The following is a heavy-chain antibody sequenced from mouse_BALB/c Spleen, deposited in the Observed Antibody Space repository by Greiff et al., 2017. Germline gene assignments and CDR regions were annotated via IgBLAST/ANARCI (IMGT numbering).Heavy chain of an antibody. V-gene: IGHV1-69*02. J-gene: IGHJ4*01. CDR3: ARSHYYGSSYGAMDY. CDR1: GYTFTSYW. D-gene: IGHD1-1*01. CDR2: IDPSDSYT. Sequence: VQLQQPGSELVRPGASVKLSCKASGYTFTSYWMHWVKQRPGQGLEWIGEIDPSDSYTNYNQKFKGKATLTVDKSSSTAYMQLSSLTSEDSAVYYCARSHYYGSSYGAMDYWGQGTSVTVSS.